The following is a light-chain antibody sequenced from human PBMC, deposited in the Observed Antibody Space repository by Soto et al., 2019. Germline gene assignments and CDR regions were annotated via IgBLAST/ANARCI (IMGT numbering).Light chain of an antibody. CDR2: EVT. J-gene: IGLJ1*01. V-gene: IGLV2-14*01. CDR1: SSDVGGYKY. CDR3: SSYSISSISYV. Sequence: QSVLTQPASVSGSPGQSITISCAGSSSDVGGYKYVSWYQQLPGNAPKLIIYEVTIRPSGVSNRFSGSKSGNTASLTISGLQAEDEDDYYCSSYSISSISYVFGIGTKLTVL.